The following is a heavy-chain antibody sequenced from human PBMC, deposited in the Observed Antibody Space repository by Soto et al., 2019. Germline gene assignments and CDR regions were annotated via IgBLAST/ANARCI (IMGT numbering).Heavy chain of an antibody. CDR3: ARERVGPAAMYYYYGMDV. D-gene: IGHD2-2*01. V-gene: IGHV4-39*07. CDR2: IYYSGST. J-gene: IGHJ6*02. CDR1: GGSISSSSYY. Sequence: SETLSLTCTVSGGSISSSSYYWGWIRQPPGKGLEWIGSIYYSGSTYYNPSLKSRFTISVDTSKNPFSLKLSSVTAADTAVYYCARERVGPAAMYYYYGMDVWGQGTTVTVSS.